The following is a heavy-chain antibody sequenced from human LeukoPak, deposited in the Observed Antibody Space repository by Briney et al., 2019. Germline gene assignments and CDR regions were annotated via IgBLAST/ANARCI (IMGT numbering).Heavy chain of an antibody. CDR2: INAGNGNT. Sequence: ASVKVSCKASGYTFTSYAMHWVRQAPGQRLEWMGWINAGNGNTKYSQKFQGRVTITRDTSASTAYMELSSLRSEDTAVYYCARVPLLLWFGEFNWFDPWGQGTLVTVSS. CDR3: ARVPLLLWFGEFNWFDP. CDR1: GYTFTSYA. D-gene: IGHD3-10*01. J-gene: IGHJ5*02. V-gene: IGHV1-3*01.